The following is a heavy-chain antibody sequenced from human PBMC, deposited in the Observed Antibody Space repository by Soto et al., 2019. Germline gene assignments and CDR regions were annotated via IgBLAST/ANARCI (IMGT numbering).Heavy chain of an antibody. J-gene: IGHJ4*02. Sequence: EVKLVESGGGLVKPGGSLRLSCAASGFNFNEDWMSWVRQAPGKGLVWVSRLNTDGTTTDYADSVKGRFTIYRDNARNTLFLQMHNLRAEDTALYYCGRDLGGVGSYWGQGTLVTVSS. V-gene: IGHV3-74*01. D-gene: IGHD3-16*01. CDR3: GRDLGGVGSY. CDR1: GFNFNEDW. CDR2: LNTDGTTT.